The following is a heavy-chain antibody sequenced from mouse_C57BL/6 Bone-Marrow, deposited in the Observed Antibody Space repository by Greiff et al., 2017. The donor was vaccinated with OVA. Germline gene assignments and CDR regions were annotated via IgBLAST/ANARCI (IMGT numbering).Heavy chain of an antibody. D-gene: IGHD1-1*01. CDR3: ARGEYYGSSYVDWYFDV. CDR1: GYTFTSYW. V-gene: IGHV1-64*01. J-gene: IGHJ1*03. CDR2: IHPNSGST. Sequence: QVQLQQPGAELVKPGASVKLSCKASGYTFTSYWMHWVKQRPGQGLEWIGMIHPNSGSTNYNEKFKSKATLTVDKSSSTAYMQLSSLTSEDSAVYYCARGEYYGSSYVDWYFDVWGTGTTVTVSS.